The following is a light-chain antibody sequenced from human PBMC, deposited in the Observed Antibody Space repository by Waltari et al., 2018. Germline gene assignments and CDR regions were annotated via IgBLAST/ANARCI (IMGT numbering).Light chain of an antibody. J-gene: IGKJ2*01. CDR2: AAS. V-gene: IGKV1-9*01. CDR1: QGINTY. CDR3: QQLNTYPRT. Sequence: IQLTQSPSSLSAAVGDRVTITCRASQGINTYLAWYQQQPGKAPKLLIYAASTLQSGVPSRFSGSGSGTDFTLTISSLQPEDFATYYCQQLNTYPRTFGQGTKLEI.